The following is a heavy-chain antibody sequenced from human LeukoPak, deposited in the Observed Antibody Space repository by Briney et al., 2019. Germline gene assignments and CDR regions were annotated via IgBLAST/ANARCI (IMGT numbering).Heavy chain of an antibody. V-gene: IGHV4-39*07. Sequence: SETLSLTCTVSGGSISSSSYFCGWIRQPPGKGLEWIGSIYYSESTYYNPSLKSRVTISVDTSKNQVSLKLSSVTAADTAVYYCARVSGTPMIVVPHKGGRFDYWGQGTLVTVSS. D-gene: IGHD3-22*01. CDR2: IYYSEST. CDR3: ARVSGTPMIVVPHKGGRFDY. CDR1: GGSISSSSYF. J-gene: IGHJ4*02.